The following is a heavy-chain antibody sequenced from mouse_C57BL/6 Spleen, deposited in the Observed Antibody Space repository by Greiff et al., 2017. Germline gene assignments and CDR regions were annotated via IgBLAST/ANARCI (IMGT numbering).Heavy chain of an antibody. CDR3: ARSGIYDGYPWFAY. CDR2: IDPEDGET. Sequence: VQLQQSGAELVKPGASVKLSCTASGFNIKDYYMNWVKQRTEQGLEWIGRIDPEDGETKYAPKFQGKAPITADTSSNTAYLQLSRLTSEETAVYYCARSGIYDGYPWFAYWGQVTLVTVSA. D-gene: IGHD2-3*01. V-gene: IGHV14-2*01. CDR1: GFNIKDYY. J-gene: IGHJ3*01.